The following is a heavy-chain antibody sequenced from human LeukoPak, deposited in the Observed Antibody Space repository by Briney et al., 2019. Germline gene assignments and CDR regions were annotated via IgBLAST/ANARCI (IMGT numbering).Heavy chain of an antibody. CDR2: ISSSSSYI. J-gene: IGHJ6*04. CDR1: GFTFSSYS. V-gene: IGHV3-21*01. D-gene: IGHD3-10*01. CDR3: ARGYYGSGSSPYYYYYYGMDV. Sequence: GGSLRLSCAASGFTFSSYSMNWARQAPGKGLEWVSSISSSSSYIYYADSVKGRFTISRDNAKNSLYLQMNSLRAEDTAVYYCARGYYGSGSSPYYYYYYGMDVWGKGTTVTVSS.